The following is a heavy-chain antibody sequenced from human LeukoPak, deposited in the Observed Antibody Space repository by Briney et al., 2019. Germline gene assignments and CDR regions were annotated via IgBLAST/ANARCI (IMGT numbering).Heavy chain of an antibody. V-gene: IGHV1-8*02. CDR3: ARGVYGIYYYYMDV. D-gene: IGHD6-6*01. CDR2: INPNSGNT. J-gene: IGHJ6*03. CDR1: GYTFTGYY. Sequence: ASVKVSCKASGYTFTGYYMHWVRQAPGQGLEWMGWINPNSGNTGYAQKFQGRVTMTRNTSISTAYMELSSLRSEDTAVYYCARGVYGIYYYYMDVWGKGTTVTISS.